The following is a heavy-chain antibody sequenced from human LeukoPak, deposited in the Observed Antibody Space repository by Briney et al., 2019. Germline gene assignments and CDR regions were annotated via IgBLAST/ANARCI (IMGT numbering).Heavy chain of an antibody. Sequence: GASVKVSCKASGYTFTSYYMHWVRQAPGQGLEWMGIINPSGGSTSYAQKFQGKFTMTRDMSTSTDCMELSSLRSEDTAVYYCARDNSVGDYAWWFDPWGQGTLVTVSS. CDR2: INPSGGST. CDR1: GYTFTSYY. CDR3: ARDNSVGDYAWWFDP. J-gene: IGHJ5*02. D-gene: IGHD1-26*01. V-gene: IGHV1-46*01.